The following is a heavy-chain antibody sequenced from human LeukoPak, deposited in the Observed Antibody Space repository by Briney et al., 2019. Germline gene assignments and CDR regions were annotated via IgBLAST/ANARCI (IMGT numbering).Heavy chain of an antibody. J-gene: IGHJ4*02. CDR3: ARDTEWLFDY. D-gene: IGHD3-3*01. V-gene: IGHV3-48*01. CDR1: GFTFSSYS. Sequence: GGSLRLSCAASGFTFSSYSMNWVRQAPGKGLEWVSYISSSSSTIYYADSVKGRFTISRDNAKNSLYLQMNSLRAEDTAVYYCARDTEWLFDYWGQGTLVTVSS. CDR2: ISSSSSTI.